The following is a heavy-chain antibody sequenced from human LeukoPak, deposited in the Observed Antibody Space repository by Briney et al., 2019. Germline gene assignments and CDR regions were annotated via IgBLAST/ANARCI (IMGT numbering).Heavy chain of an antibody. D-gene: IGHD3-10*01. Sequence: SETLSLTCTVSGGSISSSSYYWGWIRQPPGKGLEWIGSIYYSGSTYYNPSPKSRVTISVDTSKNQFSLKLSSVTAADTAVYYCARQGFGSGSYYTSDYWGQGTLVTVSS. J-gene: IGHJ4*02. CDR2: IYYSGST. CDR1: GGSISSSSYY. V-gene: IGHV4-39*01. CDR3: ARQGFGSGSYYTSDY.